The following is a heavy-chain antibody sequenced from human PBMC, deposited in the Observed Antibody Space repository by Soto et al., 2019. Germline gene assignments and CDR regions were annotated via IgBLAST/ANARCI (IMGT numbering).Heavy chain of an antibody. D-gene: IGHD3-10*01. J-gene: IGHJ4*02. CDR1: GFTFSSYG. CDR3: ARGYGSGSYILDY. CDR2: IWYDGSNK. V-gene: IGHV3-33*01. Sequence: QVQLVESGGGVVQPGRSLRLSCAASGFTFSSYGMHWVRQAPGKGLEWVAIIWYDGSNKYYADSVKGRFTISRDNSKNTLYLQMNSLRAEDTAVYYCARGYGSGSYILDYWGQGTLLTVSP.